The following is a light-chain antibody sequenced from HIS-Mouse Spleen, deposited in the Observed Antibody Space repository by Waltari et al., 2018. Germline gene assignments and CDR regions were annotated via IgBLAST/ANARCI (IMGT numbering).Light chain of an antibody. CDR1: SSAAGGYNY. CDR2: EVS. CDR3: SSYTSSSRV. J-gene: IGLJ3*02. V-gene: IGLV2-14*01. Sequence: QSALTQPAPVSGSPGQSLTITCTGTSSAAGGYNYVSWYQQHPGKAPKLMIYEVSNRPSGVSNRFSGSKSGNTASLTISGLQAEDEADYYCSSYTSSSRVFGGGTKLTVL.